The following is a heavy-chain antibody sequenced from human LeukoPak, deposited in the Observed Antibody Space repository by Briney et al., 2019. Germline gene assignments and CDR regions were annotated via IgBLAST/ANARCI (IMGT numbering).Heavy chain of an antibody. J-gene: IGHJ4*02. V-gene: IGHV3-64D*06. D-gene: IGHD2-21*02. Sequence: GGSLRLSCLGSGFTFSWYRMNWVRQAPGRGLEYVSAISKNGVTTYYVDSVKGRFTISRDNSKNTLYLQMNSLRVEDTAVYFCVKDLSDRDVDYWGQGTLVTVSS. CDR1: GFTFSWYR. CDR2: ISKNGVTT. CDR3: VKDLSDRDVDY.